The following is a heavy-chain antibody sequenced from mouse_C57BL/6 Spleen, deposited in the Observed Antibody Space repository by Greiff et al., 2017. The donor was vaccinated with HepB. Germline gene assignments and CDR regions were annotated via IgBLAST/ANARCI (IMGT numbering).Heavy chain of an antibody. CDR2: ISYDGSN. J-gene: IGHJ3*01. CDR3: AREEVWFAY. V-gene: IGHV3-6*01. CDR1: GYSITSGYY. Sequence: EVQLQESGPGLVKPSQSLSLTCSVTGYSITSGYYWNWIRQFPGNKLEWMGYISYDGSNNYNPSLKNRISITRDTSKNQFFLKLNSVTTEDTATYYCAREEVWFAYWGQGTLVTVSA.